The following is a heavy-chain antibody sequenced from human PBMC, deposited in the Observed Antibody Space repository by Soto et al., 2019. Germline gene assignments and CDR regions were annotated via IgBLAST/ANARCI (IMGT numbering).Heavy chain of an antibody. CDR3: ARGRYGDY. J-gene: IGHJ4*02. V-gene: IGHV1-18*01. CDR1: GYAFTTYG. D-gene: IGHD1-1*01. CDR2: ISAPNGNT. Sequence: QVHLVQSGAEVKKPGASVKVSCQGSGYAFTTYGITWVRQAPGQGLEWMGWISAPNGNTNYAQKLEGRATVTRETSTSTAYMELRRLRYDDTAVYYCARGRYGDYWGQGALVTVSS.